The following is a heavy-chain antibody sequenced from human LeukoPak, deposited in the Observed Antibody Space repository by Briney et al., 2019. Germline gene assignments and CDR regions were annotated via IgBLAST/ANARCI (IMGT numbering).Heavy chain of an antibody. D-gene: IGHD2-2*02. CDR2: IYCSGST. V-gene: IGHV4-59*01. CDR3: ARRAASAIVYYYFYMDV. Sequence: PSETLSLTCTVSGGSISSYYWRWIRQPPGKGLEWIGYIYCSGSTNYNPSLKSRVTISVDTSKNQFSLKQNSVTAADTAVYYCARRAASAIVYYYFYMDVWGKGTTVTVSS. J-gene: IGHJ6*03. CDR1: GGSISSYY.